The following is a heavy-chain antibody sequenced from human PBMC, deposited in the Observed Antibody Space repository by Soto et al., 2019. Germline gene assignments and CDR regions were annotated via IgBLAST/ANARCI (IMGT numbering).Heavy chain of an antibody. CDR1: GFTFSSYA. J-gene: IGHJ6*02. CDR2: ISGSGGST. D-gene: IGHD3-10*01. CDR3: AKGSWVRDPTIYYYYYGMDV. Sequence: EVQLLESGGGLVQPGGSLRLFCAASGFTFSSYAMSWVRQAPGKGLEWVSAISGSGGSTYYADSVKGRFTISRDNSKNTLYLQMNSLRAEDTAVYYCAKGSWVRDPTIYYYYYGMDVWGQGTTVTVSS. V-gene: IGHV3-23*01.